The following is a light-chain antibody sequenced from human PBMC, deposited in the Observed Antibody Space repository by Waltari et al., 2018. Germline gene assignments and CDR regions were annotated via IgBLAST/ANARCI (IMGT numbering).Light chain of an antibody. CDR2: GAS. V-gene: IGKV3-15*01. J-gene: IGKJ2*01. CDR1: QSVSSN. CDR3: QQYNNWPPEYT. Sequence: IVLTQSPATLSVSPGERATLPCRASQSVSSNLAWYQQKPGQAPRLLIYGASTRATVIPARFSGSGSGTEFTLTISSMQSEDFAVYYCQQYNNWPPEYTFGQGTKLEI.